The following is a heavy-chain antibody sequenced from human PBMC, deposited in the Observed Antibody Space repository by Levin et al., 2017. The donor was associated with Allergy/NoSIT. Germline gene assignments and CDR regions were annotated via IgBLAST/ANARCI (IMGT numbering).Heavy chain of an antibody. CDR3: ASRPARVRGAVGVRY. J-gene: IGHJ4*02. CDR1: GGSFSGYY. CDR2: INHSGST. Sequence: SQTLSLTCAVYGGSFSGYYWSWIRQPPGKGLEWIGEINHSGSTNYNPSLKSRVTISVDTSKNQFSLKLSSVTAADTAVYYCASRPARVRGAVGVRYWGQGTLVTVSS. V-gene: IGHV4-34*01. D-gene: IGHD3-10*01.